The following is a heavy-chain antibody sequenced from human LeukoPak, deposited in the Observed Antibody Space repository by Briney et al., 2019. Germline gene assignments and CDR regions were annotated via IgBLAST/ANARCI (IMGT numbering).Heavy chain of an antibody. CDR3: AKELQFAFDI. J-gene: IGHJ3*02. CDR1: GFTFSSYG. D-gene: IGHD5-24*01. Sequence: GGSLRLSCAASGFTFSSYGMHWVRQAPGKGLEWVAVISYDGSNKCYADSVKGRFTISRDNSKNTLYPQMNSLRAEDTAVYYCAKELQFAFDIWGQGTMVTVSS. CDR2: ISYDGSNK. V-gene: IGHV3-30*18.